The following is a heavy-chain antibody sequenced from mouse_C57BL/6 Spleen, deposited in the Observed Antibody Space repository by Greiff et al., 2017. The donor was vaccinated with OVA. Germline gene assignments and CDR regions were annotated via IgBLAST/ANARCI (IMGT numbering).Heavy chain of an antibody. CDR3: TRKGGDYDYPSYAMDY. J-gene: IGHJ4*01. CDR2: IDPETGGT. Sequence: VKLMESGAELVRPGASVTLSCKASGYTFTDYEMHWVKQTPVHGLEWIGAIDPETGGTAYNQKFKGKAILTADKSSSTAYMELRSLTSEDSAVYYCTRKGGDYDYPSYAMDYWGQGTSVTVSS. D-gene: IGHD2-4*01. CDR1: GYTFTDYE. V-gene: IGHV1-15*01.